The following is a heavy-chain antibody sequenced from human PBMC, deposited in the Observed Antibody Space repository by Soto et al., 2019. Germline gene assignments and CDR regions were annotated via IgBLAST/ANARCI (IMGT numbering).Heavy chain of an antibody. D-gene: IGHD2-2*01. Sequence: ASVKVSCKASGYPFTTYGISWVRQAPGQGLEWMGWISAYNGNTNYAQKLQGRVTMTTDTSTSTAYMELRSLRSDDTAVYYCARSPLRYCSSTSCPRLLFDYWGQGTLVTVSS. J-gene: IGHJ4*02. V-gene: IGHV1-18*01. CDR1: GYPFTTYG. CDR3: ARSPLRYCSSTSCPRLLFDY. CDR2: ISAYNGNT.